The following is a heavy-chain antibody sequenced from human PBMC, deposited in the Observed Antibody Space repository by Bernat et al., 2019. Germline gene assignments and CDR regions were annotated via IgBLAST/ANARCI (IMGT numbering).Heavy chain of an antibody. CDR3: SRDPQLLFFDY. J-gene: IGHJ4*02. D-gene: IGHD2-2*01. CDR2: INAGNGNT. Sequence: QVQLVQSGAEVKKPGASVKVSCKASGYTFTSYAMHWVRQAPGQRLEWMGWINAGNGNTKYSQKFQGRVTITRDTSASTAYMELSSLRSEDTAVYYCSRDPQLLFFDYWGQGTLVTVSS. V-gene: IGHV1-3*01. CDR1: GYTFTSYA.